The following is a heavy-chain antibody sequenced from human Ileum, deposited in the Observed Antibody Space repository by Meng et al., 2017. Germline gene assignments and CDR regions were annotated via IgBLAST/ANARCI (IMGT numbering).Heavy chain of an antibody. Sequence: SVKVSCKASGGTFSSYAISWVRQAPGQGLEWMGGIIPIFGTANYAQKFQGRVTITTDESTSTAYMELSSLRSEDTAVYYCARGVGAPTYYFGYWGQGTLVTVSS. CDR2: IIPIFGTA. D-gene: IGHD1-26*01. CDR3: ARGVGAPTYYFGY. V-gene: IGHV1-69*05. J-gene: IGHJ4*02. CDR1: GGTFSSYA.